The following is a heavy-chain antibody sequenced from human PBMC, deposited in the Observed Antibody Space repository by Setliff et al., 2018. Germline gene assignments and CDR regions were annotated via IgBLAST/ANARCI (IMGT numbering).Heavy chain of an antibody. CDR3: ARDKPDFVVVEAAARLDY. CDR1: GYTFKNYG. V-gene: IGHV1-18*01. Sequence: RASVKVSCKASGYTFKNYGVSWVRQAPGQGLEWMGWIGTYDANTIYSQKFQGRVIMTTDTSTSTVYMDLRNLRSDDTAVYYCARDKPDFVVVEAAARLDYWGQGSLVTVSS. J-gene: IGHJ4*02. D-gene: IGHD2-15*01. CDR2: IGTYDANT.